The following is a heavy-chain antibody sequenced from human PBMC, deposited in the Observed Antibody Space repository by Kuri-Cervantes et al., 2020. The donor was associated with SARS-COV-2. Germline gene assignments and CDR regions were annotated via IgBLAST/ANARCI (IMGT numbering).Heavy chain of an antibody. D-gene: IGHD5-24*01. CDR1: GYTFTGYY. Sequence: SVKVSCKASGYTFTGYYMHWVRQAPGQGLEWMGGIIPIFGTSSYAQNFQGRVTITADKSTSTAYMELSSLRSEDTAVYYCARVEMTTIKFDYWGQGTLVTVSS. CDR2: IIPIFGTS. V-gene: IGHV1-69*06. J-gene: IGHJ4*02. CDR3: ARVEMTTIKFDY.